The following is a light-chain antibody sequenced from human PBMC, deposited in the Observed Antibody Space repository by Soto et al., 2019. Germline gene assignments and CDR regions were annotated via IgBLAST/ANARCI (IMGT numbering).Light chain of an antibody. CDR1: QGISNH. V-gene: IGKV1-27*01. J-gene: IGKJ3*01. CDR2: TAS. Sequence: DFQMTQSPSSLSASVGDRVTITCRASQGISNHLAWYQQKPGKLPQLLIYTASTLQSGVPPRFSGSGLGTDCTLTISSPQPEDVATYYCQTYDSVPFPFGPGTKVDIK. CDR3: QTYDSVPFP.